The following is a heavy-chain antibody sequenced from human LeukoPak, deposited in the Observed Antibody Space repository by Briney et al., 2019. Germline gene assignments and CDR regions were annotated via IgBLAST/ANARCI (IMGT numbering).Heavy chain of an antibody. CDR2: IYYSGST. CDR1: GGSISSYY. D-gene: IGHD3-22*01. CDR3: ARDLGYYGSSGYSLGY. J-gene: IGHJ4*02. Sequence: SETLSLTCTVSGGSISSYYWSWIRQPPGKGLEWIGYIYYSGSTNYNPSLKSRVTISVDTSKNQFSLKLSSVTAADTAVYYCARDLGYYGSSGYSLGYWGQGTQVTVSS. V-gene: IGHV4-59*01.